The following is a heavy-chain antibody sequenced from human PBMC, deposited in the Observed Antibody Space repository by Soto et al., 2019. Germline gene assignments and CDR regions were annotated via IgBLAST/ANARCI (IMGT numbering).Heavy chain of an antibody. V-gene: IGHV4-39*01. CDR3: ANSISARYGVDY. D-gene: IGHD6-6*01. CDR2: IYYSGST. CDR1: GVSISGSSYY. Sequence: QLQLQESGPGLVKPSETLSLTCTVSGVSISGSSYYWGWIRQPPGKGLEWIGNIYYSGSTYYISSPKRRVTISVDTSKNHVSLRLNSVTAADTAVYYCANSISARYGVDYWVQGTLVTVSS. J-gene: IGHJ4*02.